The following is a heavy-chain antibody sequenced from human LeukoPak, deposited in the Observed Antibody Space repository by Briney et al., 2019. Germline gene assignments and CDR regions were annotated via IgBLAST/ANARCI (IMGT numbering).Heavy chain of an antibody. J-gene: IGHJ4*02. Sequence: PGGSLRLSCAASGFTFSSYSMNWVRQAPGKGLEWVSYISSSRSTIYYADSVKGRFTTSRDNAKNSLYLQMNSLRDEDTAVYYCARGYCGSGRYYFDYWGQGTLVTVSS. CDR2: ISSSRSTI. V-gene: IGHV3-48*02. CDR3: ARGYCGSGRYYFDY. CDR1: GFTFSSYS. D-gene: IGHD3-10*01.